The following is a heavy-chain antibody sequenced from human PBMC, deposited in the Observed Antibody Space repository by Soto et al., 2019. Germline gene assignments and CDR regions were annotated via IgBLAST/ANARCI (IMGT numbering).Heavy chain of an antibody. D-gene: IGHD2-21*02. V-gene: IGHV4-30-2*01. Sequence: QLQLQESGSGLVKPSQTLSLTCAVSGCSISSGGYSWSWIRQPAGKGLEWIGYIYHSGSTYYNPSLKSRVTISVDRYKNQFSLKLSSVPAADTAVYYCDREGEYGGNSGWYFDLWARGPQVPVSS. J-gene: IGHJ2*01. CDR1: GCSISSGGYS. CDR2: IYHSGST. CDR3: DREGEYGGNSGWYFDL.